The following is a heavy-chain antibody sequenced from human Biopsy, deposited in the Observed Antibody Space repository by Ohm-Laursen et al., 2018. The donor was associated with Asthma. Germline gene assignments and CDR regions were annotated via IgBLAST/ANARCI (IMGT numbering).Heavy chain of an antibody. Sequence: SDTLSLTCRMYGLSSSAYYWTWIRQTPGKGLEWIGESDHRGNTNTNATLKSRVTISKAKYANEFSLKMKSVTAADTAIYYCARGPEWSGLDIWGQGTTVTVSS. V-gene: IGHV4-34*01. CDR1: GLSSSAYY. CDR3: ARGPEWSGLDI. J-gene: IGHJ6*02. CDR2: SDHRGNT. D-gene: IGHD3-3*01.